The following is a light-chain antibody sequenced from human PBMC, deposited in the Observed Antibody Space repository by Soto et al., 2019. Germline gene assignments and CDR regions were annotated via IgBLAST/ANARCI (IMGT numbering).Light chain of an antibody. CDR3: QTWGSGIVV. V-gene: IGLV4-69*01. J-gene: IGLJ2*01. CDR2: LNSDGSH. CDR1: SGHSNYA. Sequence: QLVLTQSPSASASPGASVKLTCTLSSGHSNYAIAWHQQQSEKGPRYLMKLNSDGSHSKGDGIPDRFSGSSSGAERYLTISSLQSEDEADYYCQTWGSGIVVFGGGTKLNVL.